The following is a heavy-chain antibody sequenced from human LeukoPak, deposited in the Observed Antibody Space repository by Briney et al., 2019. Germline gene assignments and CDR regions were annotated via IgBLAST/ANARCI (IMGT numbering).Heavy chain of an antibody. CDR3: ARGRAAMVYY. J-gene: IGHJ4*02. Sequence: TLSLTCTVSGGSISSGGYYWSWIRQPPGQGLEWIGYIYHSGSTYYNPSLKSRVTISVDRSKNQFSLKLSSVTAADTAVYYCARGRAAMVYYWGQGTLVTVSS. CDR2: IYHSGST. D-gene: IGHD5-18*01. V-gene: IGHV4-30-2*01. CDR1: GGSISSGGYY.